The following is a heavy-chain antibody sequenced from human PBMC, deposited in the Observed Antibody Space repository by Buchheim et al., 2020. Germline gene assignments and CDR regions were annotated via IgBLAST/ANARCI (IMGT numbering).Heavy chain of an antibody. Sequence: QLQLQESGSGLVKPSQTLSLTCAVSGGSISSGGYSWSWIRQPPGKGLEWIGYIYHSGSTYYNPSLKSRVTLSVDRSKNQFSLKLSSVTAADTAVYYCASTYYYDSSGSQALDYWGQGTL. CDR3: ASTYYYDSSGSQALDY. D-gene: IGHD3-22*01. J-gene: IGHJ4*02. V-gene: IGHV4-30-2*01. CDR2: IYHSGST. CDR1: GGSISSGGYS.